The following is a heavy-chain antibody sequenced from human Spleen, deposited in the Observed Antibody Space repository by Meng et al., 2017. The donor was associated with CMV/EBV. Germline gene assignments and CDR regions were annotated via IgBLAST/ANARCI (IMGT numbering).Heavy chain of an antibody. CDR1: GITFSSYG. CDR2: IRYDGSDK. V-gene: IGHV3-30*02. J-gene: IGHJ6*02. D-gene: IGHD2-2*03. CDR3: ANGYSSSFVDYFGMDV. Sequence: GESLKISCAASGITFSSYGMHWVRQAPGKGLEWVAFIRYDGSDKYYADFVKGRFTISRDNPENTLYLQMNSLRAEDTAVYYCANGYSSSFVDYFGMDVWGQGTTVTVSS.